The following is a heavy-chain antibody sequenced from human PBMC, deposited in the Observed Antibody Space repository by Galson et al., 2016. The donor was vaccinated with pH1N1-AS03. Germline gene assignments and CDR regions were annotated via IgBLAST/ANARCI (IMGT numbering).Heavy chain of an antibody. CDR2: ITGTSGTT. D-gene: IGHD1-1*01. CDR1: GFTFSTNA. CDR3: ARDSGRATWTAYSFAS. J-gene: IGHJ4*02. Sequence: SLRLSCAASGFTFSTNAMSWVRQAPGKGLEWVATITGTSGTTYYADSVKGRFTVSRENSRNTLYLQMNNLRAEDSALYYCARDSGRATWTAYSFASWGQGAVVTVSS. V-gene: IGHV3-23*01.